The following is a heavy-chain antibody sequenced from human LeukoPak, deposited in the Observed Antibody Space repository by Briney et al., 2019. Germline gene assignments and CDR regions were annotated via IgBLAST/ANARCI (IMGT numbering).Heavy chain of an antibody. J-gene: IGHJ4*02. CDR3: ARDRGGSYYYLFDC. Sequence: SETLSLTCTVSGGSISSYYWSWIRQPPGKGLEWIGYIYYSGSTNYNPSLKSRVTISVDTSKNQFSLKLSSVTAADTAVYYCARDRGGSYYYLFDCWGQGTLVTVSS. V-gene: IGHV4-59*01. CDR1: GGSISSYY. D-gene: IGHD1-26*01. CDR2: IYYSGST.